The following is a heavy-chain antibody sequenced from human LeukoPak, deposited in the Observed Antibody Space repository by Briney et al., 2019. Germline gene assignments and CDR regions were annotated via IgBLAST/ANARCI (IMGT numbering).Heavy chain of an antibody. D-gene: IGHD3-22*01. CDR1: GGSISSGDYY. J-gene: IGHJ2*01. Sequence: SETLSLTCTVSGGSISSGDYYWSWIRQPPGKGPEWIGFIYYSGSTYYNPSLKSRVTISVDTSKNQFSLKLSSVTAADTAVYYCARHGYYDSSGYYSRYFDLWGRGTLVTVSS. CDR2: IYYSGST. V-gene: IGHV4-30-4*01. CDR3: ARHGYYDSSGYYSRYFDL.